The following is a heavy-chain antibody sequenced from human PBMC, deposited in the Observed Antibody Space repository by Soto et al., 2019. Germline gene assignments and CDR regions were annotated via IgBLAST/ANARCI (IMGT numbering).Heavy chain of an antibody. CDR3: ARAGSGSNYDAFDI. CDR2: ISYDGSNK. D-gene: IGHD4-4*01. V-gene: IGHV3-30-3*01. J-gene: IGHJ3*02. CDR1: GFTFSSYT. Sequence: QVQLVESGGGVVQPGRSLRLSCAASGFTFSSYTMHWVRQAPAKGLEWVAVISYDGSNKYYADSVKGRFTISRDNSKNTLYLQMNSLRAEDTVVYYCARAGSGSNYDAFDIWGQGTMVTVSS.